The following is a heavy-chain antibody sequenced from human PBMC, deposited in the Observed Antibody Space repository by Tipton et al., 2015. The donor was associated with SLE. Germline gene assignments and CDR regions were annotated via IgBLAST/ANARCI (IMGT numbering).Heavy chain of an antibody. CDR3: AHDGGRGYSYGYGY. Sequence: RSLRLSCAASGFTFSSYGMHWVRQAPGKGLEWVAVIWYDGSNKYYADSVKGRFTISRDNSKNTLYLQMNSLRAEDTAVYYCAHDGGRGYSYGYGYWGQGTLVTVSS. J-gene: IGHJ4*02. CDR2: IWYDGSNK. D-gene: IGHD5-18*01. CDR1: GFTFSSYG. V-gene: IGHV3-33*01.